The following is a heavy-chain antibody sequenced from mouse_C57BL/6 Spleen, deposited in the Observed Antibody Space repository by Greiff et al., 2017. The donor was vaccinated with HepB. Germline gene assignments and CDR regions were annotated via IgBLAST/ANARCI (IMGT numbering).Heavy chain of an antibody. V-gene: IGHV1-62-2*01. CDR1: GYTFTEYT. CDR3: ARHEGEDYDYDVPYAMDY. CDR2: FYPGSGSI. J-gene: IGHJ4*01. Sequence: VQLQQSGAELVKPGASVKLSCKASGYTFTEYTIHWVKQRSGQGLEWIGWFYPGSGSIKYNEKFKDKATLTADKSSSTVYIELSRLTSEDSAVYFCARHEGEDYDYDVPYAMDYWGQGTSVTVSS. D-gene: IGHD2-4*01.